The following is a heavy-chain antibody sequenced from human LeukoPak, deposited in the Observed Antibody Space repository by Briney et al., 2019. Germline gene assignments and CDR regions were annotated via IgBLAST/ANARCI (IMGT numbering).Heavy chain of an antibody. Sequence: GGSLRLSCAASGFTLISHGMHWVRQAPGKGLEWVAFIRCDGRDKSYADSVKGRFTNSRDNSKNSLYLQMNCLRAEDTAVYYCAKLLTNAFDIWGQGTMVTVSS. D-gene: IGHD2-15*01. V-gene: IGHV3-30*02. CDR1: GFTLISHG. J-gene: IGHJ3*02. CDR2: IRCDGRDK. CDR3: AKLLTNAFDI.